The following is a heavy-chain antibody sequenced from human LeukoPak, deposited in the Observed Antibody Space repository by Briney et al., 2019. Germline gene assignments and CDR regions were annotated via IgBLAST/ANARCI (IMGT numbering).Heavy chain of an antibody. D-gene: IGHD5-24*01. CDR1: GFVFSNYG. CDR3: ARVRDGYNDAYDI. V-gene: IGHV3-23*01. Sequence: GGSLRLSCAASGFVFSNYGMSWVRQAPGKGLEWVSSISGSGDSTYYADSVKGRFIIFRDNSKSTLYLQMNSLRSEDTAVYYCARVRDGYNDAYDIWGQGTMVTVTS. J-gene: IGHJ3*02. CDR2: ISGSGDST.